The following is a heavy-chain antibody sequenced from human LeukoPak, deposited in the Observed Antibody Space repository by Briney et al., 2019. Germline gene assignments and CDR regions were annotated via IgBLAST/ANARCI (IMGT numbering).Heavy chain of an antibody. J-gene: IGHJ4*02. V-gene: IGHV3-21*01. CDR2: ISSSSSYI. CDR3: ARRYCSSTSCHKYFDY. CDR1: GFTFSSYS. D-gene: IGHD2-2*01. Sequence: GGSLRLSCAASGFTFSSYSMNWVRQAPGKGLEWVSSISSSSSYIYYADSVKGRFTISRDNAKNSLYLQMNSLRAEDTAVYYCARRYCSSTSCHKYFDYWGQGTLVTVSS.